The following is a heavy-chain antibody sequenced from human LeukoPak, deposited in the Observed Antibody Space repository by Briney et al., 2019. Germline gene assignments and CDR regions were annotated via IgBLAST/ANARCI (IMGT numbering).Heavy chain of an antibody. J-gene: IGHJ5*01. Sequence: PSGTLSLTCAVSGVSISSTNWWSWVRQPPGKGLEWIGEIYHSGSTNYNPSLKSRVTISLDKSKNQISLQLTSVTAADTAVYYCARATSYSYSWLAFWGQGTLVTVSS. D-gene: IGHD3-16*01. CDR2: IYHSGST. V-gene: IGHV4-4*02. CDR1: GVSISSTNW. CDR3: ARATSYSYSWLAF.